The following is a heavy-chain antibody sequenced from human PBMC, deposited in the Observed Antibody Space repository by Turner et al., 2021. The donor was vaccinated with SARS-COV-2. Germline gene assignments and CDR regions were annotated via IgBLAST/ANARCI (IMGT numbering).Heavy chain of an antibody. Sequence: EVQLVESGGGLVQPGGSLRLYCAASGFSFSNYWMHWVRQAPGKGLVWVSAVSGTGGSTYFADSVKGRFTISRDNSKNTLYLQMNSLRAEDTAVYYCAKEDSYSSGWYVDYFDYWGQGTLVTVSS. CDR1: GFSFSNYW. CDR2: VSGTGGST. CDR3: AKEDSYSSGWYVDYFDY. J-gene: IGHJ4*02. D-gene: IGHD6-19*01. V-gene: IGHV3-23*04.